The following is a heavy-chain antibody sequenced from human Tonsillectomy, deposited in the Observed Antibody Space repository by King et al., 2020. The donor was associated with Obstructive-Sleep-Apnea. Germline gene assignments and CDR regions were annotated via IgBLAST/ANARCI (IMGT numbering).Heavy chain of an antibody. V-gene: IGHV3-30*14. J-gene: IGHJ4*02. D-gene: IGHD2-15*01. Sequence: QLVQSGGGVVQPGRSLRLSCAASGFTFRSYAMHWVRQAPGKGLEWVACISYEGSYKYYADSVKGRFTISRDNSKNTLYLQMNSLRAEDTAVYYCARDGGGWRFDYWGQGTLVTVSS. CDR2: ISYEGSYK. CDR3: ARDGGGWRFDY. CDR1: GFTFRSYA.